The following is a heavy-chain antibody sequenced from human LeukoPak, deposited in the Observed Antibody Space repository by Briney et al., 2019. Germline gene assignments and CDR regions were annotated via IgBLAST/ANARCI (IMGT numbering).Heavy chain of an antibody. J-gene: IGHJ4*02. Sequence: GGSLRLSCAASGFSFSDYYMNWIRQAPGKGLEWISYISSGGNTIYYADSVKGRFTISRDNAKNSLLLQMNSLRAEDTAVYYCASVRYGDYVDYWGQGTLVTVSS. V-gene: IGHV3-11*01. CDR1: GFSFSDYY. CDR3: ASVRYGDYVDY. CDR2: ISSGGNTI. D-gene: IGHD4-17*01.